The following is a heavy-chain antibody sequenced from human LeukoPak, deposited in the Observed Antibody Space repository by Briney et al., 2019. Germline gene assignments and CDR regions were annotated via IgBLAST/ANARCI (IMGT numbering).Heavy chain of an antibody. V-gene: IGHV3-21*01. D-gene: IGHD2-2*01. Sequence: GGSLRLSCAASGFTFSGYTMTWVRQAPGKGLEWVSSISNSSTYIYYADSVKGRFTISRDNVQNSLSLQMNSLRAEDTAVYYCARWVCSSTSCFYFDYWGQGSLVVVSS. CDR1: GFTFSGYT. CDR3: ARWVCSSTSCFYFDY. CDR2: ISNSSTYI. J-gene: IGHJ4*02.